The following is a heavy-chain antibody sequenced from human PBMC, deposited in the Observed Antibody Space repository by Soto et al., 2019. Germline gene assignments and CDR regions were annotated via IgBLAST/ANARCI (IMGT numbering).Heavy chain of an antibody. CDR2: IYYSGST. V-gene: IGHV4-34*01. D-gene: IGHD3-9*01. Sequence: SETLSLTCAVYGGSFSGYYWSWIRQPPGKGLEWIGSIYYSGSTYYNPSLKSRVTISVDTSKNQFSLKLSSVTAADTAVYYCASVTAPGYYDILTGYYNHRYNWFDPWGQGTLVTVSS. J-gene: IGHJ5*02. CDR3: ASVTAPGYYDILTGYYNHRYNWFDP. CDR1: GGSFSGYY.